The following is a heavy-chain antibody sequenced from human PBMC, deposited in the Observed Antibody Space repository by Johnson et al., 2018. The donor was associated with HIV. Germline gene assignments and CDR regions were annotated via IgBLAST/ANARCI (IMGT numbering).Heavy chain of an antibody. Sequence: VQLVESGGGLVQRGGSLRLSCAASGVTFSSYAMSWVRQAPGKGLAWVSAISGSGGSTYYADSVKGRFTISRDNSKNTLYLQMNSLRAEDTAVYYCASPEAPYYDILTGYYAAFDIWGQGTKVTVSS. CDR2: ISGSGGST. D-gene: IGHD3-9*01. CDR3: ASPEAPYYDILTGYYAAFDI. CDR1: GVTFSSYA. V-gene: IGHV3-23*04. J-gene: IGHJ3*02.